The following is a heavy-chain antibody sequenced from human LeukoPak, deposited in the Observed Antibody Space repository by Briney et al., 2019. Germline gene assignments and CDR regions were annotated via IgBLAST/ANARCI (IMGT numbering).Heavy chain of an antibody. J-gene: IGHJ4*01. CDR1: GGSFSGYY. CDR3: ARAYYYDRSGYRPLSVLYPRPFDY. D-gene: IGHD3-22*01. Sequence: SETLSLTCAVYGGSFSGYYWSWIRQPPGKGLEWIGEVNHSGSTDYNPSLKSRVTISVDTSKNQFSLNLSSVTAADTAVYYCARAYYYDRSGYRPLSVLYPRPFDYWGHGTLVTVSS. CDR2: VNHSGST. V-gene: IGHV4-34*01.